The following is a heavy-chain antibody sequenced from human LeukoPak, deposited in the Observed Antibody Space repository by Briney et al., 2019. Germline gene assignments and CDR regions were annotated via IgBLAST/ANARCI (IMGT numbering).Heavy chain of an antibody. CDR3: ARDSLGIGGFDY. CDR2: IIPILGIA. D-gene: IGHD7-27*01. Sequence: SVKVSCKASGGTFSSYAISWVRQAPGQGLEWMGRIIPILGIANYAQKFQGRVTIAADKSTSTAYMELSSLRSEDTAVYYCARDSLGIGGFDYWGQGTLVTVSS. V-gene: IGHV1-69*04. CDR1: GGTFSSYA. J-gene: IGHJ4*02.